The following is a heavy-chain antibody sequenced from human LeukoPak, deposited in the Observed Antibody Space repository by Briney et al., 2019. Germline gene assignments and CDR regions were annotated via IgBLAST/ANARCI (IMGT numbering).Heavy chain of an antibody. CDR2: IYYSGST. D-gene: IGHD4-11*01. J-gene: IGHJ5*02. CDR3: ASGRTYSNYEDGPPDWFDP. CDR1: GGSISSHY. V-gene: IGHV4-59*11. Sequence: SETLSLTCTVSGGSISSHYWSWIRQPPGKGLEWIGYIYYSGSTNYNPSLKSRVTISVDTSKNQFSLKLSSVTAADTAVYYCASGRTYSNYEDGPPDWFDPRGQGTLVTVSS.